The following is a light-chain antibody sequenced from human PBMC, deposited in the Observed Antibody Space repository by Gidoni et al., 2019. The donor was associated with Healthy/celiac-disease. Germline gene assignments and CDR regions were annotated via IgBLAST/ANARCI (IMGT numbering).Light chain of an antibody. V-gene: IGKV1-39*01. Sequence: DIQMTQSPSSLSASVGDRVTITCRASQSISSYLNWYQQKPGKAPKLLIYAASSLQSGFPSRFRGSGSGTDFTLTISSLQPEDFATYYCQQSYSTPPYTFGQGTKLEIK. CDR3: QQSYSTPPYT. CDR2: AAS. CDR1: QSISSY. J-gene: IGKJ2*01.